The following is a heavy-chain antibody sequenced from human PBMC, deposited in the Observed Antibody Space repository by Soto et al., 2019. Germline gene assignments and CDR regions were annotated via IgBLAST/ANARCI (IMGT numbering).Heavy chain of an antibody. CDR3: ARGPTSYYYDSSGYPFDY. V-gene: IGHV1-69*13. D-gene: IGHD3-22*01. CDR2: IIPIFGTA. Sequence: SVKVSCKASVGTFSSYAISWVRQAPGQGLEWMGGIIPIFGTANYAQKFQGRVTITADESTSTAYMELSSLRSEDTAVYYCARGPTSYYYDSSGYPFDYWGQGTLVTVSS. CDR1: VGTFSSYA. J-gene: IGHJ4*02.